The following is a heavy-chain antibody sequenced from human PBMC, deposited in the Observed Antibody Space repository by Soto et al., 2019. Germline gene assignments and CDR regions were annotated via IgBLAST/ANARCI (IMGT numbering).Heavy chain of an antibody. CDR3: ASWDGDDDE. CDR2: ISGGGVNT. CDR1: GFSFSTYS. D-gene: IGHD1-26*01. Sequence: EVQLLESGGGLVQPGGSLRLSCTASGFSFSTYSMAWVRQAPGKGPAWVSGISGGGVNTFYADSVRGRFTVSVDNSKNRVYLQINSLRVEDTAVYYCASWDGDDDEWGQGTLVPVSS. V-gene: IGHV3-23*01. J-gene: IGHJ4*02.